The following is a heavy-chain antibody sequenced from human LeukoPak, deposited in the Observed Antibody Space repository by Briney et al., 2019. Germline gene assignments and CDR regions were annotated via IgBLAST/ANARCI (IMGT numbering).Heavy chain of an antibody. CDR1: GGSISSYY. D-gene: IGHD5-18*01. V-gene: IGHV4-59*06. CDR2: IYYSGST. CDR3: ARHVDTATFDY. J-gene: IGHJ4*02. Sequence: SETLSLTCTVSGGSISSYYWSWIRQPPGKGLEWIGYIYYSGSTYYNPSLKSRVTISVDTSKNQFSLKLSSVTAADTAVYYCARHVDTATFDYWGQGTLVTVSS.